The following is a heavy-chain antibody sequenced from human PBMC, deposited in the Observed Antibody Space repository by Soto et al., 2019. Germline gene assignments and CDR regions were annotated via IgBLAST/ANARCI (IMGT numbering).Heavy chain of an antibody. CDR2: ISGSGGST. D-gene: IGHD2-2*01. Sequence: GGSLRLSCAASRFTFSSYAMSWVRQAPGKGLEWVSGISGSGGSTYYADSVKGRFTISRDNSRNTLYLQMNSLRAEDTAVYYCAKDVIVVVPAAFDYWGQGTLVTVSS. CDR1: RFTFSSYA. J-gene: IGHJ4*02. V-gene: IGHV3-23*01. CDR3: AKDVIVVVPAAFDY.